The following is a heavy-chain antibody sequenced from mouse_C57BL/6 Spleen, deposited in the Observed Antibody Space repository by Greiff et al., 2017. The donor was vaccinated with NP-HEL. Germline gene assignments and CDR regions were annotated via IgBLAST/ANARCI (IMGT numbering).Heavy chain of an antibody. CDR1: GYTFTSYW. CDR2: IYPSDSET. D-gene: IGHD3-2*02. Sequence: QVQLQQPGAELVRPGSSVKLSCKASGYTFTSYWMDWVKQRPGQGLEWIGNIYPSDSETHYNQKFKDKATLTVDKSSSTAYMQLSSLTSEDSAVYYCARTAQATDYFDYWSQGTTLTVSS. V-gene: IGHV1-61*01. CDR3: ARTAQATDYFDY. J-gene: IGHJ2*01.